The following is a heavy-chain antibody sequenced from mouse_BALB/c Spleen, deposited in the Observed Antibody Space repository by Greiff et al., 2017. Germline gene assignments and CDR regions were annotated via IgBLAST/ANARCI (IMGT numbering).Heavy chain of an antibody. CDR3: ARGLRRGDY. Sequence: VQLQQPGAELVKPGASVKLSCKASGYTFTSYWMHWVKQRPGQGLEWIGEINPSNGRTNYNEKFKSKATLTVDKSSSTAYMQLSSLTSEDSAVYYWARGLRRGDYWGQGTSVTVSS. J-gene: IGHJ4*01. D-gene: IGHD2-2*01. V-gene: IGHV1S81*02. CDR2: INPSNGRT. CDR1: GYTFTSYW.